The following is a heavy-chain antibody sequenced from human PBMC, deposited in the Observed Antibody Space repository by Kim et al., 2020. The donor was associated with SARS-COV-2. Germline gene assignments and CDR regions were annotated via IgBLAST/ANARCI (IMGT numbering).Heavy chain of an antibody. D-gene: IGHD3-9*01. CDR2: ISAYNGNT. J-gene: IGHJ6*02. CDR1: GYTFTSYG. Sequence: ASVKVSCKASGYTFTSYGISWVRQAPGQGLEWMGWISAYNGNTNYAQKLQGRVTMTTDTSTSTAYMELRSLRSDDTAVYYCATSRRYYDILTGLPKRPVYYYYGMDVWGQGTTVTVSS. CDR3: ATSRRYYDILTGLPKRPVYYYYGMDV. V-gene: IGHV1-18*04.